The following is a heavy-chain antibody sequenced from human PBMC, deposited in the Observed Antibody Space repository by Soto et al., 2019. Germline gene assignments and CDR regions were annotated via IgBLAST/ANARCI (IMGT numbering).Heavy chain of an antibody. D-gene: IGHD2-2*01. J-gene: IGHJ4*02. CDR2: IYYRGNS. Sequence: SETLSLTCSDSGDVINSSSDYWGWIRQPPGKGLEWIGTIYYRGNSYYNSSLKSRVTMSVDTSKSQLSLNLSSVTAADTAVYYCARYKCCSTRCYYAFWAQGSLVPVS. CDR3: ARYKCCSTRCYYAF. CDR1: GDVINSSSDY. V-gene: IGHV4-39*01.